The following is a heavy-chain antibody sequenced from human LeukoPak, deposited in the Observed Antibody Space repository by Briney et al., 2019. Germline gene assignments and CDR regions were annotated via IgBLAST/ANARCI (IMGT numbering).Heavy chain of an antibody. V-gene: IGHV3-30-3*01. CDR2: ISYDGSNK. J-gene: IGHJ4*02. D-gene: IGHD5-18*01. CDR3: AKDGGSGYSYEGPRYYFDY. CDR1: GFTFSSYA. Sequence: GGSLRLSCAASGFTFSSYAMHWVRQAPGKGLEWVAVISYDGSNKYYADSVKGRFTISRDNSKNTLYLQMNSLRAEDTAVYYCAKDGGSGYSYEGPRYYFDYWGQGTLVTVSS.